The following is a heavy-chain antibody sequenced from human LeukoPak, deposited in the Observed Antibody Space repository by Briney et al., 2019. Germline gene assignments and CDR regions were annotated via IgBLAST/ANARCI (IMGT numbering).Heavy chain of an antibody. Sequence: ASVKVSCKASGYTFTDYYMHWVRQAPGQGLEWMGCINLYSGGAHYAQKFQDWLSMTRDASINTAYMELSSLRSDDTAVYYCARGPYSRCFDPWGQGTLVTVSS. CDR3: ARGPYSRCFDP. CDR1: GYTFTDYY. V-gene: IGHV1-2*04. CDR2: INLYSGGA. D-gene: IGHD4-11*01. J-gene: IGHJ5*02.